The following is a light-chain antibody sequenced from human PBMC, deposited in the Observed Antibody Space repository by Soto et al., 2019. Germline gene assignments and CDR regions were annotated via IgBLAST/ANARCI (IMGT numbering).Light chain of an antibody. CDR2: EGN. V-gene: IGLV2-23*01. J-gene: IGLJ1*01. CDR1: SSDVGSYNL. Sequence: QSALTQPASVSGSPGQSITISCTGTSSDVGSYNLVSWYQQHPGKAPKLMIYEGNKWPSGVSNRFSGSKSGNTASLTISGLQAEDEADYYCCSYAGGSVYVFGTGTKLTVL. CDR3: CSYAGGSVYV.